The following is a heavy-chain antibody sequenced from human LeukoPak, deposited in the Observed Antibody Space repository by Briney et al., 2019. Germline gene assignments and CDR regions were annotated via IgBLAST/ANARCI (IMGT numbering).Heavy chain of an antibody. V-gene: IGHV5-51*01. D-gene: IGHD4-17*01. CDR3: ARYALYGPLSY. J-gene: IGHJ4*02. CDR2: IYPGDSDT. Sequence: GGSLRLSCKGSGYSFTSYWIGWVRQMPGKGLEWMGIIYPGDSDTRYSPSFQGQATISADKSISTAYLQWSSLKASDTAMYYCARYALYGPLSYWGQGTLVTVSS. CDR1: GYSFTSYW.